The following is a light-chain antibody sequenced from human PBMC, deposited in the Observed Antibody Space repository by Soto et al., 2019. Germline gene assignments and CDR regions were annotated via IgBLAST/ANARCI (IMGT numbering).Light chain of an antibody. CDR2: DAS. CDR3: QQRSNWPLT. Sequence: ELVMTQSPGTLSVSPGESATLSSRASQSVSSNLAWYQQRPGQAPRLLIYDASNRAIGIPARFSGSGSGTDFTLTISSLEPEDFAVYYCQQRSNWPLTFGGGTKVDIK. J-gene: IGKJ4*01. V-gene: IGKV3-11*01. CDR1: QSVSSN.